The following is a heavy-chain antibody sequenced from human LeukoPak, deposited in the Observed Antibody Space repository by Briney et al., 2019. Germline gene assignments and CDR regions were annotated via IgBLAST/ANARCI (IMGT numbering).Heavy chain of an antibody. D-gene: IGHD4-11*01. CDR3: ARGSRNYSRGSVGTFDY. V-gene: IGHV4-34*01. J-gene: IGHJ4*02. Sequence: SETLSLTCAVHGGSFSGYYWSWIRQPPGKGLEWIGEINHSGSTNYNPSLKSRVTISVDTSKDQFSLKLSSVTAADTAVYYCARGSRNYSRGSVGTFDYWGQGTLVTVSS. CDR2: INHSGST. CDR1: GGSFSGYY.